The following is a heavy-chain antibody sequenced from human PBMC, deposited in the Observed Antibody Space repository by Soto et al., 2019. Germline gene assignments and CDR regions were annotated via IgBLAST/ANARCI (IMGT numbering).Heavy chain of an antibody. CDR3: ARAKGTTGKVDY. V-gene: IGHV3-11*06. D-gene: IGHD4-4*01. CDR1: GFTFSDYY. CDR2: ISSSSYT. Sequence: GGSLRLSCAASGFTFSDYYMSWIRQAPGKGLEWVSYISSSSYTNYADSVKGRFTISRDNAKNSLYLQMNSLRAEDTAVYYCARAKGTTGKVDYWGQGTLVTVSS. J-gene: IGHJ4*02.